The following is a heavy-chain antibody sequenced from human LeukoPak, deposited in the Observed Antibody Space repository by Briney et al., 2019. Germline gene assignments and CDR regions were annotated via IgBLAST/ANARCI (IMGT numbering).Heavy chain of an antibody. CDR2: ISYDGSNK. Sequence: PGRSLRLSCAASGFTFSSYAMHWVRQAPGKGLEWVAVISYDGSNKYYADSVKGRFTISRDNSKNTLYLQMNSLRAEDTAVYYCARDVPLGYSYGYFFYWGQGTLVTVSS. V-gene: IGHV3-30*04. J-gene: IGHJ4*02. CDR1: GFTFSSYA. D-gene: IGHD5-18*01. CDR3: ARDVPLGYSYGYFFY.